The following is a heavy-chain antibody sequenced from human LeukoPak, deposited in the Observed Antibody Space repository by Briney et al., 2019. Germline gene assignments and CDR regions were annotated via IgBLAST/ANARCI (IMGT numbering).Heavy chain of an antibody. J-gene: IGHJ6*02. CDR1: GYTFTSYD. Sequence: VASVKVSCKASGYTFTSYDINWVRQATGQGLEWMGWMNPNSGNTGYAQKFQGRVTMTRNTSISTAYMELSSLRSEDTAVYYCARGFSSGWYRVYYYYYGMDVWGQGTTVTVSS. D-gene: IGHD6-19*01. V-gene: IGHV1-8*02. CDR3: ARGFSSGWYRVYYYYYGMDV. CDR2: MNPNSGNT.